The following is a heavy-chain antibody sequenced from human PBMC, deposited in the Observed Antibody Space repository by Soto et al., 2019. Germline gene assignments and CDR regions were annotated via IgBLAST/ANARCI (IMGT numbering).Heavy chain of an antibody. V-gene: IGHV3-23*01. Sequence: GGSLRLSCAASGFTFSSYAMSWVRQAPGKGLEWVSAISGSGGSTYYADSVKGRFTISRDNSKNTLYLQMNSLRAEDTAVYYCANREIGDFRFYYYGMDVWGQGTTVTVSS. CDR2: ISGSGGST. D-gene: IGHD3-16*01. CDR3: ANREIGDFRFYYYGMDV. CDR1: GFTFSSYA. J-gene: IGHJ6*02.